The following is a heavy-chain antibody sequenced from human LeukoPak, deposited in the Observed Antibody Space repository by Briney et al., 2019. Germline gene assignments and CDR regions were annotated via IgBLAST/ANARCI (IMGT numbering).Heavy chain of an antibody. CDR1: GGSISSGSYY. CDR3: ARDIPLYCTNGVCPFSDYYYYMDV. V-gene: IGHV4-61*02. CDR2: FYTSGST. J-gene: IGHJ6*03. D-gene: IGHD2-8*01. Sequence: SETLSLTCTVSGGSISSGSYYWSWIRQPAGKGLEWIGRFYTSGSTNYNPSLKSRVTISVDTSKNQFSLKLSSVTAADTAVYYCARDIPLYCTNGVCPFSDYYYYMDVWGKGTTVTVSS.